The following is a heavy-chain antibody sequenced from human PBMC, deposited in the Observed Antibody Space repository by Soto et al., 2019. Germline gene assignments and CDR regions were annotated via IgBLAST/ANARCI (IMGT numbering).Heavy chain of an antibody. Sequence: ASVKVSCKASGYTFTSYYMHWVRQAPGQGLEWMGIINPSGGSTSYAQKFQGRVTMTRDTSTSTVYVELSSLRSEDTAVYYCARPDEGDYFDYWGQGTLVTVSS. CDR1: GYTFTSYY. J-gene: IGHJ4*02. V-gene: IGHV1-46*01. CDR2: INPSGGST. CDR3: ARPDEGDYFDY.